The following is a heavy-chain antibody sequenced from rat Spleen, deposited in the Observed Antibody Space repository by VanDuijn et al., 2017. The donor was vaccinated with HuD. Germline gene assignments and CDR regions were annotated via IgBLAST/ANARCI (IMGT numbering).Heavy chain of an antibody. CDR3: VREAFGVGH. J-gene: IGHJ2*01. V-gene: IGHV4-2*01. Sequence: EVKLVESGGGLVQPGRSLKLSCAASGFNFNDYWMGWVRQAPGKGLEWIGEINNDGSTTKYVPSLRDKINISRDNAQNTLYLQMGKLGSEDTAIYYCVREAFGVGHWGQGVMVTVSS. CDR2: INNDGSTT. CDR1: GFNFNDYW. D-gene: IGHD4-4*01.